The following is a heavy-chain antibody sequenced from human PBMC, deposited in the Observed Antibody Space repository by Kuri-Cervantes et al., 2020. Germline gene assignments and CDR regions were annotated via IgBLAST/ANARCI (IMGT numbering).Heavy chain of an antibody. D-gene: IGHD3-22*01. Sequence: GESLKISCAASGFTFSSYWMSWVRQAPGKGLEWVANIKQDGSEKYYVDSVKGRFTISRDNAKNSLYLQMNSLRAEDTAVYYCARGDSSGYFYAYYFDYWGQGTLVTVSS. V-gene: IGHV3-7*01. CDR1: GFTFSSYW. J-gene: IGHJ4*02. CDR2: IKQDGSEK. CDR3: ARGDSSGYFYAYYFDY.